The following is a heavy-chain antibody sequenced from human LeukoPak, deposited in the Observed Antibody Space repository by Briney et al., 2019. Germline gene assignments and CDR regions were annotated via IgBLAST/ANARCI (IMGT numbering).Heavy chain of an antibody. D-gene: IGHD3-22*01. CDR3: ARDYYDSSGYQVYFDY. CDR1: GFTFSSYS. CDR2: ISSSSSYI. J-gene: IGHJ4*02. V-gene: IGHV3-21*01. Sequence: GGSLRLSCAASGFTFSSYSMNWVRQAAGKGVEWVSSISSSSSYIYYADSIKGRFTISRDNAKNSLYLQMNSLRAEDTAVYYCARDYYDSSGYQVYFDYWGQGTLVTVSS.